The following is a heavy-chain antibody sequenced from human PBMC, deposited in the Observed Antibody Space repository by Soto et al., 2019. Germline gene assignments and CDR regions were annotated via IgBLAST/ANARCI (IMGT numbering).Heavy chain of an antibody. J-gene: IGHJ5*02. CDR1: GYTFTSYD. V-gene: IGHV1-8*01. Sequence: ASVKVSCKASGYTFTSYDINSVRQATGQGLEWMGWMNPNSGNTGYAQKFQGRVTMTRNTSISTAYMELSSLRSEDTAVYYCARVSYDSSGANWFDPWGQGTLVTVSS. CDR2: MNPNSGNT. CDR3: ARVSYDSSGANWFDP. D-gene: IGHD3-22*01.